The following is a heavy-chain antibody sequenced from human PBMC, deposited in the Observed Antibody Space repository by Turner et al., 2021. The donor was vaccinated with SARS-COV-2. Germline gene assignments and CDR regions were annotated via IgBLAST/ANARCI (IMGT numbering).Heavy chain of an antibody. Sequence: QVQLVESGGGVVQPGRSLRLSCAASGFTFSSYGMHWVRQAPGKGLECVAVRSYDGSNKYYGDSVKGRFTISRDNSKNTLYLQMNSLRAEDTAVYYCAKGGGPYCSGGSCYPGSFDYWGQGTLVTVSS. D-gene: IGHD2-15*01. CDR2: RSYDGSNK. CDR1: GFTFSSYG. CDR3: AKGGGPYCSGGSCYPGSFDY. J-gene: IGHJ4*02. V-gene: IGHV3-30*18.